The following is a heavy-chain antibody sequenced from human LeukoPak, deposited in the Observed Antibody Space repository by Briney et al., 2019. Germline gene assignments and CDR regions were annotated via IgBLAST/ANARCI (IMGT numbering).Heavy chain of an antibody. CDR1: GGSTSSSSYY. D-gene: IGHD1-26*01. Sequence: SETLSLTCTVSGGSTSSSSYYWGWIRQPPGKGLEWIGSIYYSGSTYYNPSLKSRVTISVDTSKNQFSLKLSSVTAADTAVYYCATTTIRLGYWGQGTLVTVSS. CDR3: ATTTIRLGY. J-gene: IGHJ4*02. CDR2: IYYSGST. V-gene: IGHV4-39*07.